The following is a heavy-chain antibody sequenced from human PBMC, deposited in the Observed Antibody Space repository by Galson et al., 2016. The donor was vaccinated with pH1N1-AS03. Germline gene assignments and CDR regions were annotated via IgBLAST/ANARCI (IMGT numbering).Heavy chain of an antibody. V-gene: IGHV3-53*01. CDR2: IYSGGTT. CDR1: GFTVSSNY. D-gene: IGHD4/OR15-4a*01. CDR3: VRSDYEDVDLQGFYFDY. J-gene: IGHJ4*02. Sequence: SLRLSCAASGFTVSSNYMSWVRQVPGKGLVWVSTIYSGGTTYYAVSVKGRFTISRDNMKNTLSLQMSSLTAEDTAVYYRVRSDYEDVDLQGFYFDYWGQGTLVTVSS.